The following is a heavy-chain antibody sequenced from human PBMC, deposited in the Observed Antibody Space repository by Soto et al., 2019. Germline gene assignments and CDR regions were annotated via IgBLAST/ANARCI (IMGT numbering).Heavy chain of an antibody. D-gene: IGHD3-22*01. J-gene: IGHJ4*02. Sequence: QVKLVQSGTEVKKPGASIKVSCKASGYSFATSGMTWVRQAPGQGLEWMGWISVYNGNTNYDQNLQNRVTMTTDTSTNTTYLEVRTLGSDATAVYYCARAGQYYDASGYADWGQGTLVTVS. CDR1: GYSFATSG. CDR2: ISVYNGNT. V-gene: IGHV1-18*01. CDR3: ARAGQYYDASGYAD.